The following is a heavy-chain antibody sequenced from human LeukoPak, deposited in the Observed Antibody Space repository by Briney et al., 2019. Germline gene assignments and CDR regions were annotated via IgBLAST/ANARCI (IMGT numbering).Heavy chain of an antibody. CDR3: ARDLQTVDAFDI. CDR1: GFTFSSYW. CDR2: ISSSSSYI. J-gene: IGHJ3*02. Sequence: GGSLRLSCAASGFTFSSYWTHWVRQAPGKGLEWVSSISSSSSYIYYADSVKGRFTISRDNAKNSLYLQMNSLRAEDTAVYYCARDLQTVDAFDIWGQGTMVTVSS. V-gene: IGHV3-21*01. D-gene: IGHD4-11*01.